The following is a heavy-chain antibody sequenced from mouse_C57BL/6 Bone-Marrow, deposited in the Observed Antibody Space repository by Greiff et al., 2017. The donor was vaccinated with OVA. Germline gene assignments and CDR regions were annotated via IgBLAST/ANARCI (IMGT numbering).Heavy chain of an antibody. J-gene: IGHJ3*01. CDR3: ARDGGL. CDR1: GFTFSSYA. V-gene: IGHV5-4*01. Sequence: EVKLVESGGGLVKPGGSLKLSCAASGFTFSSYAMSWVRQTPEKRLEWVATISDGGSYTYYPDNVKGRFTISRDNAKNNLYLQMSHLKSEDTAMYYCARDGGLGGQGTLVTVSA. CDR2: ISDGGSYT.